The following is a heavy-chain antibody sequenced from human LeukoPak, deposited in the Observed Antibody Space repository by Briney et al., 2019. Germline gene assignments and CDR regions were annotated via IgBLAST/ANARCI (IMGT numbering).Heavy chain of an antibody. J-gene: IGHJ5*02. CDR1: GFTFSNYP. Sequence: GGSLRLSCAASGFTFSNYPMSWVRQAPAKGLQWVSAISGGGGSAYYADSVKGRFTISRDNSKNTLYLQMNSLRAEDTAVYYCARALYGDLPNWFDPWGQGTLVTVSS. V-gene: IGHV3-23*01. D-gene: IGHD4-17*01. CDR3: ARALYGDLPNWFDP. CDR2: ISGGGGSA.